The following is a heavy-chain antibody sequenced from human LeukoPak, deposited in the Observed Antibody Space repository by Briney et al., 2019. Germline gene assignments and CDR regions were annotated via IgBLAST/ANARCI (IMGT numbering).Heavy chain of an antibody. CDR2: INHSGST. J-gene: IGHJ4*02. CDR3: ARGRPNYGSGSYYNY. Sequence: SETLSLTCAVYGGSFSGYFWSWIRQPPGKGLEWIGEINHSGSTNYNPSLKSRVTISLDTSKNQFSLKLSSVTAADTAVYYCARGRPNYGSGSYYNYWGKGTLVTVSS. V-gene: IGHV4-34*01. D-gene: IGHD3-10*01. CDR1: GGSFSGYF.